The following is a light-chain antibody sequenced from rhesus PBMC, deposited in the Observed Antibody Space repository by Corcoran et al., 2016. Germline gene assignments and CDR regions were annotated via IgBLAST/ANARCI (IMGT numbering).Light chain of an antibody. CDR3: SSYAGRNTFI. J-gene: IGLJ1*01. CDR2: KVS. V-gene: IGLV2-32*02. Sequence: QAALTQPRSVSGSPGQSVTISCTGTSSDIGGYNYVYWYQQHPGTAPKLMIYKVSKRPSGVSDRFSGSKSGNTASLPISGLQAEDAADYYCSSYAGRNTFIFGAGTRLTVL. CDR1: SSDIGGYNY.